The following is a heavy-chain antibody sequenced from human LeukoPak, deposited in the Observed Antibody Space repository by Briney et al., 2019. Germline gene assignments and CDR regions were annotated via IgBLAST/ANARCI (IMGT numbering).Heavy chain of an antibody. CDR3: ASGGYYYDSSPDY. CDR1: GFTFSSYA. D-gene: IGHD3-22*01. V-gene: IGHV3-23*01. Sequence: GGSLRLSCAASGFTFSSYAMSWVRHAPGKGLEWVSAISGSGGSTYYADSVKGRFTISRDNAKNTLYLQMNSLRAEDTAVYYCASGGYYYDSSPDYWGQGTLVTVSS. CDR2: ISGSGGST. J-gene: IGHJ4*02.